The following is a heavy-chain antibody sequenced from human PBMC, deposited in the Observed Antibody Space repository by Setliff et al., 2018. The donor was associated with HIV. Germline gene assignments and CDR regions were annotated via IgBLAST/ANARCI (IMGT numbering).Heavy chain of an antibody. CDR1: GGSISSSSYY. J-gene: IGHJ5*02. Sequence: SETLSLTCTVSGGSISSSSYYWGWIRQPPGKGLEWIGYIYNTGDAYYNPPLKGRVTISIDTSKNQFSLRLASVTAADTAVYYCARWYTTGRGWFDPWGQGTLVTVSS. D-gene: IGHD2-15*01. CDR2: IYNTGDA. CDR3: ARWYTTGRGWFDP. V-gene: IGHV4-31*03.